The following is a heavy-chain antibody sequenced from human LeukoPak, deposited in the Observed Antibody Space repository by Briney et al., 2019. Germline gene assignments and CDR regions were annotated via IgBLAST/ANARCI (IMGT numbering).Heavy chain of an antibody. Sequence: KPSETLSLTCAVYGGSFSGYYWSWIRQPPGKGLEWIGEINHSGSTNYNPSLKSRVTISVDTSKNQFSLKLSSVTAADTAVYYCARGETAMDNPFDYWGQGTLVTVSS. CDR1: GGSFSGYY. CDR2: INHSGST. J-gene: IGHJ4*02. CDR3: ARGETAMDNPFDY. D-gene: IGHD5-18*01. V-gene: IGHV4-34*01.